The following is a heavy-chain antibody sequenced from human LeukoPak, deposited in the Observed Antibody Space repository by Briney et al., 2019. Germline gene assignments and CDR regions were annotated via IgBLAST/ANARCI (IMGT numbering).Heavy chain of an antibody. CDR3: AKVRGGSFHDAFDI. D-gene: IGHD1-26*01. J-gene: IGHJ3*02. CDR1: GFTFDDYA. CDR2: ISWNSGSI. V-gene: IGHV3-9*01. Sequence: PGGSLRLSCAASGFTFDDYAMRWVRQAPGKGLEWVSGISWNSGSIGYADSVKGRFTISRDNAKNSLYLQMNSLRAEDTALYYCAKVRGGSFHDAFDIWGQGTMVTVSS.